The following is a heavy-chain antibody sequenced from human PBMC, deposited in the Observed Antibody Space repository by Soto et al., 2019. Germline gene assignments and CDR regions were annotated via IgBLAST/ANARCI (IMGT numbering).Heavy chain of an antibody. V-gene: IGHV1-45*02. CDR1: GYTFTYRY. Sequence: QVQLVQSGAEVKKPGASVKVSCKASGYTFTYRYLHWVRQAPGQALEWMGWITPFNGNTNYAQKFQDRVTITRDRSMSTAYMELSSLRSEDTAMYYCASSPLNYYYYGMDVWGQGTTVTVSS. CDR2: ITPFNGNT. CDR3: ASSPLNYYYYGMDV. J-gene: IGHJ6*02.